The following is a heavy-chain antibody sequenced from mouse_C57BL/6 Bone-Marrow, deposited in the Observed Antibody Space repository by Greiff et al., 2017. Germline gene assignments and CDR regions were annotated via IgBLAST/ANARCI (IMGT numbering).Heavy chain of an antibody. CDR1: GYTFTSYW. V-gene: IGHV1-64*01. CDR2: FHPNSGST. Sequence: VQLQQPGAELVKPGASVQLSCKASGYTFTSYWMHWVKPRPGQGLEWIGMFHPNSGSTNYNEKFKSKATLTVDKSSSTAYMQLSSLTSEDSAVYYCARIGTTAFYAMDYWGQGTSVTVSS. D-gene: IGHD1-2*01. J-gene: IGHJ4*01. CDR3: ARIGTTAFYAMDY.